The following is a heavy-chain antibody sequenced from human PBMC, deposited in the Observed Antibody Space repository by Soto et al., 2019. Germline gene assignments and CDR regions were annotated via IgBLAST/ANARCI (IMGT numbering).Heavy chain of an antibody. CDR3: ARDGSPGDTAMVSQYYYGMDV. J-gene: IGHJ6*02. Sequence: QVQLVQSGAEVRKPGSSVKVSCKVSGDSFISYAISWVRQAPGQGLEWMGGIIPIFGRGNYAQRFQGRVAINANESTSTVARELSGLKSEDTAVYYCARDGSPGDTAMVSQYYYGMDVWGQGTTVTVSS. CDR1: GDSFISYA. D-gene: IGHD5-18*01. CDR2: IIPIFGRG. V-gene: IGHV1-69*12.